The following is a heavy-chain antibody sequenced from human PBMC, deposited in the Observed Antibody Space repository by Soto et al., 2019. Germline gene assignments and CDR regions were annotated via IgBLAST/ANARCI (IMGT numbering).Heavy chain of an antibody. CDR1: GFTFSSYW. Sequence: EVQLVESGGGLVQPGGSLRLSCAASGFTFSSYWMSWVRQAPGKGLEWVANIKQDGSEKYYVDSVKGRFTISRDNAKNSLYLQMNSLRAEDTAVYYWVRCGYSSRDNWFDPWGQGTLVTLS. CDR2: IKQDGSEK. D-gene: IGHD6-13*01. V-gene: IGHV3-7*03. CDR3: VRCGYSSRDNWFDP. J-gene: IGHJ5*02.